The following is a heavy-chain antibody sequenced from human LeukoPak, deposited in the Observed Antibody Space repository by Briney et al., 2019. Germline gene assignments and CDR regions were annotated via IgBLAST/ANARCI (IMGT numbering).Heavy chain of an antibody. CDR3: AKDWWFGELLSQNWFDP. CDR2: ISSSSSYI. J-gene: IGHJ5*02. V-gene: IGHV3-21*04. D-gene: IGHD3-10*01. Sequence: PGGSLRLSCAASGFTFSSYSMNWVRQAPGKGLEWVSSISSSSSYIYYADSVKGRFTISRDNAKNSLYLQMNSLRAEDTAVYYCAKDWWFGELLSQNWFDPWGQGTLVTVSS. CDR1: GFTFSSYS.